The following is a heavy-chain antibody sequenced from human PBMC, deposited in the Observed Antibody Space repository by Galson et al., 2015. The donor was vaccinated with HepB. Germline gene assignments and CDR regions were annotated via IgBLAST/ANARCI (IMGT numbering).Heavy chain of an antibody. CDR2: ISSTSRYI. J-gene: IGHJ1*01. D-gene: IGHD2-21*02. CDR3: ARVPTDASYCGGDCYPLEYFQH. Sequence: SLRLSCAASGFTFSTYSTNWVRQAPGKGLEWVSSISSTSRYIFYADSVKGRFTVSRDNAKNSLYLQMDSLRPEDTAVYYCARVPTDASYCGGDCYPLEYFQHWGQGTLVNVNS. CDR1: GFTFSTYS. V-gene: IGHV3-21*01.